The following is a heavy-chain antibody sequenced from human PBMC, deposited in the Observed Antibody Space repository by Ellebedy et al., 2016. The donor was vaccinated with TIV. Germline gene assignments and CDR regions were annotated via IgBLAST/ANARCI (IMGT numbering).Heavy chain of an antibody. CDR3: ARGPGFGELLRVPKDY. J-gene: IGHJ4*02. V-gene: IGHV1-8*01. CDR1: GYTFTSYD. CDR2: MNPNSGNT. Sequence: AASVKVSCKASGYTFTSYDINWVRQATGQGLEWMGWMNPNSGNTGYAQKFQGRVTTTRNTSISTAYMELSSLRSEDTAVYYCARGPGFGELLRVPKDYWGQGTLVTVSS. D-gene: IGHD3-10*01.